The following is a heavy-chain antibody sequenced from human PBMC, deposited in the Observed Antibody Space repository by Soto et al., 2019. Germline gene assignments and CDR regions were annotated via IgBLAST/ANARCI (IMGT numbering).Heavy chain of an antibody. CDR3: ASDSGYSYGFDF. V-gene: IGHV4-30-4*01. D-gene: IGHD5-18*01. Sequence: PSETLPLTCTDSGGSISSGDYYWSWIRQPPGKGLEWIGYIYYSGSTYYNPSLKSRVTISVDTSKNQFSLKLSSVTAADTAVYYCASDSGYSYGFDFWGQGTQVTVSS. CDR1: GGSISSGDYY. CDR2: IYYSGST. J-gene: IGHJ4*02.